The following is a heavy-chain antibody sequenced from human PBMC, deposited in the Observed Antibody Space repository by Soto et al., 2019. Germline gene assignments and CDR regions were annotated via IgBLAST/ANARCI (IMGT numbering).Heavy chain of an antibody. D-gene: IGHD2-8*01. CDR2: ISPMYGTK. V-gene: IGHV1-69*12. J-gene: IGHJ5*02. CDR1: GGTFSSYS. CDR3: VRGGVSKPFDP. Sequence: QVQLVQSGAELKKPGSSVKVSCQTSGGTFSSYSIHWVRQAPGQGLEYMGSISPMYGTKNYARTYRGRLTFMADESTSTVYMEMANPTSDASALHFCVRGGVSKPFDPWGQGTLVTVSS.